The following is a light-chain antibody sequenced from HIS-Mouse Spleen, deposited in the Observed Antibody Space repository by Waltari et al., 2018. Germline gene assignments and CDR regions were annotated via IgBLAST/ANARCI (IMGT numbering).Light chain of an antibody. Sequence: EIVMTQSPATLSVSPGERATLPCRASQSVSSNLAWYQQKPGQAPRLLIYGASTRATGIPARFSGSGSGTEFTLTISSLQSEDFAVYYCQQYNNWPWGTFGQGTKLEIK. V-gene: IGKV3-15*01. CDR2: GAS. J-gene: IGKJ2*01. CDR3: QQYNNWPWGT. CDR1: QSVSSN.